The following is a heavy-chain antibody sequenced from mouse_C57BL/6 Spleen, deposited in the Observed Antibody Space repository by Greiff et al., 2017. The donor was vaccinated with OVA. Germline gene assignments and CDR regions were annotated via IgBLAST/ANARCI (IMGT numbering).Heavy chain of an antibody. J-gene: IGHJ1*03. Sequence: EVNLVESGGGLVQPKGSLKLSCAASGFSFNTYAMNWVRQAPGKGLEWVARIRSKSNNYATYYADSVKDRFTISRDDSESMLYLQMNNLKTEDTAMYYCVSYYYGSSGYFDVWGTGTTVTVSS. CDR3: VSYYYGSSGYFDV. CDR1: GFSFNTYA. D-gene: IGHD1-1*01. V-gene: IGHV10-1*01. CDR2: IRSKSNNYAT.